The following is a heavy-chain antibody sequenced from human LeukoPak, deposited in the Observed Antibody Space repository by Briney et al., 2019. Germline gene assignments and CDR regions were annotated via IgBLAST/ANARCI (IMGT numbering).Heavy chain of an antibody. V-gene: IGHV3-30*18. D-gene: IGHD3-22*01. J-gene: IGHJ4*02. CDR1: GFTFSSYG. CDR2: ISYDGSNK. Sequence: GGSLRLSCAASGFTFSSYGMHWVRQAPRKGLEWVAVISYDGSNKYYADSVKRRFTISRDNSKNTLYLQMNSLRAEDTAVYYCAKDRYYDSSGPGGFDYWGQGTLVTVSS. CDR3: AKDRYYDSSGPGGFDY.